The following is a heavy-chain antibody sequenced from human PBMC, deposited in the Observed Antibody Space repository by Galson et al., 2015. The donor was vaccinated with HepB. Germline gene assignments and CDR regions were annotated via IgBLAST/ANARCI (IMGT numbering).Heavy chain of an antibody. CDR2: ISAYNGNT. D-gene: IGHD2-2*01. V-gene: IGHV1-18*01. Sequence: SVKVSCKASGYTFTSYGISWVRQAPGQGLEWMGWISAYNGNTNYAQKLQGRVTMTTDTSTSTAYMELRGLRSDDTAVYYCARAPGYCSSTSCYPYWYFDLWGRGTLVTVSS. CDR3: ARAPGYCSSTSCYPYWYFDL. J-gene: IGHJ2*01. CDR1: GYTFTSYG.